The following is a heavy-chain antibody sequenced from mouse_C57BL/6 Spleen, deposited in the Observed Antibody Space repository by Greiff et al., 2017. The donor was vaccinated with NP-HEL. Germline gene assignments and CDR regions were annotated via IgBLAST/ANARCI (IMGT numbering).Heavy chain of an antibody. Sequence: VQLQQPGTELVKPGASVKLSCKASGYTFTSYWMHWVKQRPGQGLEWIGNINPSNGGTNYNEKFKSKATLTVDKSSSKAYLKLSSLTSEDSAVYYCARGPIYYYGSSSLYYAMDYWGQGTSVTVSS. J-gene: IGHJ4*01. D-gene: IGHD1-1*01. CDR3: ARGPIYYYGSSSLYYAMDY. CDR1: GYTFTSYW. CDR2: INPSNGGT. V-gene: IGHV1-53*01.